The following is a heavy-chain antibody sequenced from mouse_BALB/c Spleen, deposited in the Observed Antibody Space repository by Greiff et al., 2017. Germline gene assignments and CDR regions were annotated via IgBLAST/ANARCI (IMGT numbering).Heavy chain of an antibody. CDR2: ILPGSGST. J-gene: IGHJ4*01. Sequence: LMKPGASVKISCKATGYTFSSYWIEWVKQRPGHGLEWIGEILPGSGSTNYNEKFKGKATFTADTSSNTAYMQLSSLTSEDSAVYYCARRGGNYVYAMDYWGQGTSVTVSS. CDR1: GYTFSSYW. V-gene: IGHV1-9*01. D-gene: IGHD2-1*01. CDR3: ARRGGNYVYAMDY.